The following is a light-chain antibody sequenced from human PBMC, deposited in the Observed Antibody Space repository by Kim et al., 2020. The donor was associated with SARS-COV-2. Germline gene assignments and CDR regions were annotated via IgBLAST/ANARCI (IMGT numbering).Light chain of an antibody. CDR1: SSNIGKNY. CDR3: GTWDSSLSGGV. J-gene: IGLJ3*02. V-gene: IGLV1-51*01. Sequence: GQKVTTSCSGSSSNIGKNYVSWYQQLPGTAPKLLIYDNNKRPSGIPDRFSGSKSGTSATLGITGLQTGDEADYYCGTWDSSLSGGVFGGGTKLTVL. CDR2: DNN.